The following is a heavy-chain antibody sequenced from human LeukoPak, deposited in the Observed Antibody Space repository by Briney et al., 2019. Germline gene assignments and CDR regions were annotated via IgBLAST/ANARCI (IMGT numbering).Heavy chain of an antibody. CDR1: GFTVSSNY. CDR3: AKWDPLWGDVDY. D-gene: IGHD3-16*01. J-gene: IGHJ4*02. CDR2: IYSGGST. Sequence: GGSLRLSCAASGFTVSSNYMSWVRQAPGKGLEWVSVIYSGGSTYYADSVKGRFTISRDNSKNTLYLQMNSLRAEDTAVYYCAKWDPLWGDVDYWGQGTLVTVSS. V-gene: IGHV3-53*01.